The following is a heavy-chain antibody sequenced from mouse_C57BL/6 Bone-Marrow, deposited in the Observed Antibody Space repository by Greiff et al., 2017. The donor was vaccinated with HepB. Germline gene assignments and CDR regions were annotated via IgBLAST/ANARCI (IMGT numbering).Heavy chain of an antibody. J-gene: IGHJ4*01. D-gene: IGHD1-1*01. V-gene: IGHV6-6*01. CDR2: IRNKANNHAT. CDR3: TRRPPDYYGTAMDY. CDR1: GFTFSDAW. Sequence: EVKLVESGGGLVQPGGSMKLSCAASGFTFSDAWMDWVRQSPEKGLEWVAEIRNKANNHATYYAESVKGRFTISRDDSKSSVYLQMNSLRAEDTGIYYCTRRPPDYYGTAMDYWGQGTSVTVSS.